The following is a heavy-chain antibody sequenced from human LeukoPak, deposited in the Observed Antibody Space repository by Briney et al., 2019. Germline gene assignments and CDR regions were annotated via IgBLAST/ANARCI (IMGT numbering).Heavy chain of an antibody. V-gene: IGHV2-70*11. Sequence: SGPSLVKPTQTLTLTCTFSGFSLRTSGMCVSWIRQPPGKALEWLARIDWDDDKYYSTSLKTRLTISKDTSKNQVVLTMTNMDPVDTATYYCARILYDSSGYDAFDIWGQGTMVTVSS. CDR2: IDWDDDK. CDR1: GFSLRTSGMC. CDR3: ARILYDSSGYDAFDI. D-gene: IGHD3-22*01. J-gene: IGHJ3*02.